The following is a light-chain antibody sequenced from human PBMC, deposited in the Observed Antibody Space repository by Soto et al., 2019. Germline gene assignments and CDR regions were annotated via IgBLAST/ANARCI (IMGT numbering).Light chain of an antibody. Sequence: DIQLTQSPSLLSASVGDTVTISCRASQDISSYLAWYQQKPGKAPKLLIYAASTLQSGVPSRFSGSGSGTEFTLTVSSLQPEDFATFYCQHLNSFPSITFGQGTRLEIK. J-gene: IGKJ5*01. CDR2: AAS. V-gene: IGKV1-9*01. CDR1: QDISSY. CDR3: QHLNSFPSIT.